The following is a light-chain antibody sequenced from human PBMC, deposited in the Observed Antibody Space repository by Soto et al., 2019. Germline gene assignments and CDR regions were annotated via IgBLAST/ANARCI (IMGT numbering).Light chain of an antibody. CDR3: QSYDSSLRVYVI. Sequence: QPVLTQSPSVSGAPGQRVTISCTGNSSNIGAGYDVLWYQQLPGTAPKLLIYGNNIRPSGVPDRFSGSKSGASASLAITGLQADDEADYYCQSYDSSLRVYVIFGGGTKLTVL. CDR2: GNN. CDR1: SSNIGAGYD. J-gene: IGLJ2*01. V-gene: IGLV1-40*01.